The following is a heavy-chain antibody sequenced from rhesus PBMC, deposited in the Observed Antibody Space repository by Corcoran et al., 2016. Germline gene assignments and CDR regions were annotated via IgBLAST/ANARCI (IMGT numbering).Heavy chain of an antibody. CDR2: IYWNDSK. CDR1: GFSISTTGTG. D-gene: IGHD5-24*01. J-gene: IGHJ4*01. CDR3: AREKWVQFDFDY. Sequence: QVTLKESGPALVKPTQTLTLTCTFSGFSISTTGTGVGWIRQPPEKALEWLASIYWNDSKNYSTSLKSRLTISKDTSKDQVVITMPNMDPVDTATYYCAREKWVQFDFDYWGQGVLVTVSS. V-gene: IGHV2-95*01.